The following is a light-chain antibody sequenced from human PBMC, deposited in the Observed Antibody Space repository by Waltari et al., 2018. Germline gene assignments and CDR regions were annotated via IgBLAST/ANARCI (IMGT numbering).Light chain of an antibody. CDR2: AAS. CDR3: QQTYSTPPEIT. Sequence: DIQMTQSPSSLSASVGDRVTITCRASQSIVNYLNWYQQRPGKAPRLLIHAASSLLSGVPSRFSGSGSETDFALTISSLQPEDFATYYCQQTYSTPPEITFGQGTRLEIK. CDR1: QSIVNY. V-gene: IGKV1-39*01. J-gene: IGKJ5*01.